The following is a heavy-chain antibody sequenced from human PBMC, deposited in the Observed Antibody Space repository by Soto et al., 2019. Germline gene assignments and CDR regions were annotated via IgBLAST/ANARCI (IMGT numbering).Heavy chain of an antibody. D-gene: IGHD3-10*01. CDR3: ARTMVSSYGDAFDI. Sequence: ASVKVSCKAPGYTFTSYGISWVRQAPGQGLEWMGWISAYNGNTNYAQKLQGRVTMTTDTSTSTAYMELRSLRSDDTAVYYCARTMVSSYGDAFDIWAQGTMVTVSS. CDR2: ISAYNGNT. J-gene: IGHJ3*02. V-gene: IGHV1-18*01. CDR1: GYTFTSYG.